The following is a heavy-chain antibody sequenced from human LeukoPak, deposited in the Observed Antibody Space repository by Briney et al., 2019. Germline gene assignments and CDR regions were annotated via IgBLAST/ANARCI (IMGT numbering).Heavy chain of an antibody. CDR2: IKQDGSER. CDR3: ARDRQWRWFGQYYFDY. CDR1: GFTFSSYW. V-gene: IGHV3-7*01. J-gene: IGHJ4*02. D-gene: IGHD3-10*01. Sequence: PGGSLRLSCAASGFTFSSYWMNWVRQAPGKGLEWVANIKQDGSERYYVDSVKGRFTISRDNAKNSLYLQMNSLRAEDTAVYYCARDRQWRWFGQYYFDYWGQGTLVTVSS.